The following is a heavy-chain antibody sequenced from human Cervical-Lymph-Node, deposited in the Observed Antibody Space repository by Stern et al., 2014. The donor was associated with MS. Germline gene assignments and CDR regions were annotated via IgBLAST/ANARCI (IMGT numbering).Heavy chain of an antibody. CDR1: GYTFTGYY. V-gene: IGHV1-2*02. Sequence: VQLVESGADVKKPGASVKVSCKASGYTFTGYYMHWVRQAPGQGLEWMGWINPYSGGTPYTQKFQGRVTMTRDTSISTAYMELSGLNSDDSAVYYCARARPGWLQSFYFDYWGLGTLVTVSS. CDR2: INPYSGGT. D-gene: IGHD5-24*01. J-gene: IGHJ4*02. CDR3: ARARPGWLQSFYFDY.